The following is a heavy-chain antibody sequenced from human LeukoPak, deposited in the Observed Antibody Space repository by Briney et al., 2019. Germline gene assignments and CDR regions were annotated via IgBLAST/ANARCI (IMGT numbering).Heavy chain of an antibody. CDR3: ARAFGYYYGSESCPLHDAFDI. CDR2: IHYSGST. Sequence: PSETLSLTCTVSGGSISSSSYYCGWIRQPPGKGLEWIASIHYSGSTYYNPSLKSRVTISVDTSKNQFSLKLSSVTAADTAVYYCARAFGYYYGSESCPLHDAFDIWGQGTVVTVSS. V-gene: IGHV4-39*01. D-gene: IGHD3-10*01. J-gene: IGHJ3*02. CDR1: GGSISSSSYY.